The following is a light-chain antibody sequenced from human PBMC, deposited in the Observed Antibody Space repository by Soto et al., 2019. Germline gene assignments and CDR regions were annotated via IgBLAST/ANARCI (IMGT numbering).Light chain of an antibody. CDR2: VAS. V-gene: IGKV3-15*01. CDR1: QSVSSN. Sequence: EIVMTQSPATLSVSPGERATLSCRASQSVSSNLAWYQQKPGQAPRLLIYVASTRATGVPARFSGSGSGTEFTLTISSLQSEDFAVYSCQQYHNWPLFGQGTKVEIK. J-gene: IGKJ1*01. CDR3: QQYHNWPL.